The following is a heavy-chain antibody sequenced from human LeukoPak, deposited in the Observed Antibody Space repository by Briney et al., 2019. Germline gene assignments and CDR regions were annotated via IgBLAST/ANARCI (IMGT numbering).Heavy chain of an antibody. CDR2: TYYMSKWYN. CDR1: GDSVSSKSSA. CDR3: ARDRGRVVPAAMDYYYYGMDV. J-gene: IGHJ6*02. V-gene: IGHV6-1*01. D-gene: IGHD2-2*01. Sequence: SQTLSLTCAISGDSVSSKSSAWNWIRQSPSRGLEWLGRTYYMSKWYNDYALSVKSRITLNPDTSKNQFSLQLNSVTPEDTAVYYCARDRGRVVPAAMDYYYYGMDVWGQGTTVTVSS.